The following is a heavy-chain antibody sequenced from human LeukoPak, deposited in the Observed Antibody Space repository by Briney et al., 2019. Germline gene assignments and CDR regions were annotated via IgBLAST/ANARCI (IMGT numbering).Heavy chain of an antibody. CDR3: AREEVSGINDTCCSGFGY. J-gene: IGHJ4*02. V-gene: IGHV1-2*02. CDR2: INPNSGGT. CDR1: GYTFSGIY. D-gene: IGHD2-2*01. Sequence: ASVKVSCKASGYTFSGIYIQLIRLAPGQGLEWMGWINPNSGGTNYAQKFPGRVTMTRDTSINTAYMELSSLRSDATAVYYCAREEVSGINDTCCSGFGYLGEATLVTVSS.